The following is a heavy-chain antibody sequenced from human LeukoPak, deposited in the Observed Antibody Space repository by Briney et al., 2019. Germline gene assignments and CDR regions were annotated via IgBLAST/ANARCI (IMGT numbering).Heavy chain of an antibody. Sequence: SETLSLTCTVSGGSISSYYWSWIRQPPGKGLEWIGYIYYSGSTNYNPSFKSRVTISVDTSKNQFSLKLSSVTAADTAVYYCARADGVIDTDYYGMDVWGKGTTVTVSS. CDR2: IYYSGST. V-gene: IGHV4-59*01. D-gene: IGHD3-16*02. J-gene: IGHJ6*04. CDR3: ARADGVIDTDYYGMDV. CDR1: GGSISSYY.